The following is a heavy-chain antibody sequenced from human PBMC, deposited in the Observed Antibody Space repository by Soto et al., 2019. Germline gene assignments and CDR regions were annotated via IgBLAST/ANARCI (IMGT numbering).Heavy chain of an antibody. Sequence: ASVKVSCKASGYTFTSYYMHWVRQAPGQGLEWMGIIDPSGGSTSYAQKFQGRVTMTRDTSTSTVYMELSSLRSEDTAVYYCARDPAPRVSSRWPGYYYYGMDLWGQGTTVTVSS. V-gene: IGHV1-46*01. D-gene: IGHD2-15*01. CDR3: ARDPAPRVSSRWPGYYYYGMDL. J-gene: IGHJ6*02. CDR1: GYTFTSYY. CDR2: IDPSGGST.